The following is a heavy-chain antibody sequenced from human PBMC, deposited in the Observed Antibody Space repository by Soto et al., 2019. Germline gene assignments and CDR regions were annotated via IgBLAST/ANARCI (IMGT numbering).Heavy chain of an antibody. Sequence: EVQLLESGGGLVQPGGSLRLSCAASGFTFSSYAMTWVRQAPGKGLEWVSVISGSGGSAQYADSVRGRFTISRDNAWDTVYLHMNSLRVEDTAIYYCAKDLISSGWSTWFGPRGQGTLVTVSS. J-gene: IGHJ5*02. CDR1: GFTFSSYA. CDR2: ISGSGGSA. D-gene: IGHD6-19*01. CDR3: AKDLISSGWSTWFGP. V-gene: IGHV3-23*01.